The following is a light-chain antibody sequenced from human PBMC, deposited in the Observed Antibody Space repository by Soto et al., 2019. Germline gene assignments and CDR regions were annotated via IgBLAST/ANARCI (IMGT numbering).Light chain of an antibody. CDR3: QSFDSTLRGSYV. CDR2: DNT. Sequence: QSVLTQPPSVFDALRHRVPTFCTGRRSNIGAHHAVHSYQPLPRTAPKLLFYDNTNRPSGVPGRFSGTKSGTSASLSITGLQGVDEADYHRQSFDSTLRGSYVSGTGTKVT. V-gene: IGLV1-40*01. CDR1: RSNIGAHHA. J-gene: IGLJ1*01.